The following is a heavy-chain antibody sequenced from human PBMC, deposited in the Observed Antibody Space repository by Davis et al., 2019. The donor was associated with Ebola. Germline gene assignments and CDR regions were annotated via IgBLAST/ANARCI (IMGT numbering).Heavy chain of an antibody. CDR2: HDLYENA. V-gene: IGHV3-74*03. Sequence: GESLKISCAASGFSFSKFWMHWVRQAPGKGPVWVARHDLYENAQYVDSVKGRFTISRDNAKNSLYLQMNSLRAEDTAVYYCASRSWYGPRFDYWGQGTLVTVSS. J-gene: IGHJ4*02. CDR1: GFSFSKFW. CDR3: ASRSWYGPRFDY. D-gene: IGHD6-13*01.